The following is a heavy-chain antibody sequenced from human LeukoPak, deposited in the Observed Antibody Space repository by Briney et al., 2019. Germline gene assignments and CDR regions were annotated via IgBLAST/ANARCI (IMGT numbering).Heavy chain of an antibody. CDR1: DGSISSSSYY. V-gene: IGHV4-61*02. CDR3: ARDSYGGSYYY. J-gene: IGHJ4*02. Sequence: SETLSLTCTVSDGSISSSSYYWSWIRQPAGKGLQWIGRISSSGSTNYNPSLKSRVTISVDTSKNQFSLKLSSVTAADTAVYYCARDSYGGSYYYWGQGTLVTVSS. CDR2: ISSSGST. D-gene: IGHD1-26*01.